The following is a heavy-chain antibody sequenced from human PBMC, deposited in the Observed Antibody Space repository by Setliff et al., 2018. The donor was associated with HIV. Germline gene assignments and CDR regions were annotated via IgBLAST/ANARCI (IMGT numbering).Heavy chain of an antibody. V-gene: IGHV5-51*01. J-gene: IGHJ4*02. CDR2: IYPGDSDT. CDR3: ARRASKASLDY. CDR1: GYTFTSYW. Sequence: GESLKISCKGSGYTFTSYWIGWVRQMPGKGLEWMGIIYPGDSDTRYSPSFQGQVTISADKSINTAYLQWSSLQASDTAMYYCARRASKASLDYWGRGTLVTVSS.